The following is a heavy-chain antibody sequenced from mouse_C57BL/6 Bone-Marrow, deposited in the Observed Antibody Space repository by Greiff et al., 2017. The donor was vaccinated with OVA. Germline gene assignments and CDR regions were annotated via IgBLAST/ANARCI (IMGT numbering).Heavy chain of an antibody. V-gene: IGHV8-8*01. D-gene: IGHD1-1*01. J-gene: IGHJ1*03. Sequence: QVTLKESGPGILQPSQTLSLTCSFSGFSLSTFGMGVGWIRQPSGKGLEWLAHIWWDDDKYYNPALKSRLTISKDTSKNQVFLKIANVDTADTATYYCARRNYGSSCDPYWYFDVWGTGTTVTVSS. CDR3: ARRNYGSSCDPYWYFDV. CDR1: GFSLSTFGMG. CDR2: IWWDDDK.